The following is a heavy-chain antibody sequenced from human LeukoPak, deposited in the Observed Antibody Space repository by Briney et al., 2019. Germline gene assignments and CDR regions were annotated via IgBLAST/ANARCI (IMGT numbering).Heavy chain of an antibody. Sequence: PGGSLRLSCAASGFTFSSYEMNWVRQAPGKGLEWVSYISSSGSTMYYADSVKGRFTISRDNAKNSLYLQMNSLRAEDTAVYYCARVPYSSSWYVFDYWGQGTLVTVSS. V-gene: IGHV3-48*03. CDR2: ISSSGSTM. J-gene: IGHJ4*02. D-gene: IGHD6-13*01. CDR1: GFTFSSYE. CDR3: ARVPYSSSWYVFDY.